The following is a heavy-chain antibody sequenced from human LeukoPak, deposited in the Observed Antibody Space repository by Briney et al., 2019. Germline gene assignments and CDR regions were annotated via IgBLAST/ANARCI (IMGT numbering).Heavy chain of an antibody. CDR2: IWNDGSDK. CDR3: AKDAERGFDFSNSLQS. CDR1: GFTFSHYA. J-gene: IGHJ4*02. V-gene: IGHV3-33*06. Sequence: PGGSLRLSCTTSGFTFSHYAMHWVRQAPGKGLEWVAVIWNDGSDKYYGDSVKGRFTISRDNSKKTVYLQLSSLRAEDTAVYYCAKDAERGFDFSNSLQSWGQGTLVTVSS. D-gene: IGHD4-11*01.